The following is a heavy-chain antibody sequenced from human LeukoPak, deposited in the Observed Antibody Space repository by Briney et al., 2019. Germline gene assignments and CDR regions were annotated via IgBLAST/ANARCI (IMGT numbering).Heavy chain of an antibody. J-gene: IGHJ4*02. CDR2: IYYSGST. CDR3: ARNELGYYYDSSGYYYSN. D-gene: IGHD3-22*01. V-gene: IGHV4-59*01. Sequence: SETLSLTCTVSGGSISSYYWSWIRQPAGKGLEWIGYIYYSGSTNYNPSLKSRVTISVDTSKNQFSLKLSSVTAADTAVYYCARNELGYYYDSSGYYYSNWGQGTLVTVSS. CDR1: GGSISSYY.